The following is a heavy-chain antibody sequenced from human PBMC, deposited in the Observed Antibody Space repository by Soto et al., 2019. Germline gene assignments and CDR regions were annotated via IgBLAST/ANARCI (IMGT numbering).Heavy chain of an antibody. CDR3: ARAYDYYLRVLDY. J-gene: IGHJ4*02. CDR2: ILPIFGTA. D-gene: IGHD3-16*01. CDR1: GGTFSSYA. Sequence: SVKVSCKASGGTFSSYAISWVRQAPGQGLEWMGGILPIFGTANYAQKFQGRVTITADESTSTAYMELSSLRSEDTAVYYCARAYDYYLRVLDYWGQGTLVTVSS. V-gene: IGHV1-69*13.